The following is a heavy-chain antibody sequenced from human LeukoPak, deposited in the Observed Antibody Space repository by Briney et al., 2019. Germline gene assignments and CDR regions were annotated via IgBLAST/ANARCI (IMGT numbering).Heavy chain of an antibody. J-gene: IGHJ5*02. CDR3: ATRGYCSSSTCYAPQP. D-gene: IGHD2-2*01. Sequence: GGSLRLPCAASGFTFSNYAMNWVRQAPGKGLEWVSAISGAADRSYYADSVRGRFTISRDNSKNTLYLQMNSLRAEDTAVYYCATRGYCSSSTCYAPQPWGQGTLVTVSS. CDR2: ISGAADRS. CDR1: GFTFSNYA. V-gene: IGHV3-23*01.